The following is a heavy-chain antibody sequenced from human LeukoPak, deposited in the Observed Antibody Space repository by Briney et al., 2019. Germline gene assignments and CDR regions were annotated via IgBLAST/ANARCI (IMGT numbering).Heavy chain of an antibody. J-gene: IGHJ4*02. CDR3: ARVLSGSYDNYFDY. CDR1: GSAFSSYD. V-gene: IGHV3-30*03. Sequence: GGSLRLSCAASGSAFSSYDMHWVRQAPGKGLERVAVISYDGSDKYYVDSVKGRFTISRDNSKNTLYLQMNSLKAEDAAVYYCARVLSGSYDNYFDYWGQGTLVTVSS. D-gene: IGHD1-26*01. CDR2: ISYDGSDK.